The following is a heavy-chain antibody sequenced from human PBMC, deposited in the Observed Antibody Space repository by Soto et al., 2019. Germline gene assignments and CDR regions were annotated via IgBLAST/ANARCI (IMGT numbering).Heavy chain of an antibody. D-gene: IGHD1-26*01. CDR1: GGTFSSYA. J-gene: IGHJ4*02. CDR3: ARSWDGYYFDY. V-gene: IGHV1-69*13. Sequence: RASAKVSCKASGGTFSSYAISWVRQAPGQGLEWMGGIIPIFGTANYAQKFQGRVTITADESTSAAYMELSSLRSEDTAVYYCARSWDGYYFDYWGQGTLVTVSS. CDR2: IIPIFGTA.